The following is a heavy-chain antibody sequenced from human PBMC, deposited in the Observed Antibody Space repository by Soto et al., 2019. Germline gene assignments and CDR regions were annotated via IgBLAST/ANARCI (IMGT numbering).Heavy chain of an antibody. V-gene: IGHV4-59*01. J-gene: IGHJ3*02. CDR3: ASETTVTDAFDI. CDR2: IYYSGST. CDR1: GGSISSYF. D-gene: IGHD4-4*01. Sequence: QVQLQESGPGLVKPSETLSLTCTVSGGSISSYFWSWIRQPPGKGLEWIGYIYYSGSTNYNPSLKSRVTISVDTSKNQFSLKLRSVTPADTAVYYCASETTVTDAFDIWGQGTMVTVSS.